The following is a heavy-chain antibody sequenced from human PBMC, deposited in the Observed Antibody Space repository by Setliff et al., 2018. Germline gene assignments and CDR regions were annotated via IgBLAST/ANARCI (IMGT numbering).Heavy chain of an antibody. J-gene: IGHJ4*02. CDR1: GYTFTRYY. CDR3: ARGYSYGPFGY. V-gene: IGHV1-24*01. Sequence: ASVKVSCKASGYTFTRYYMHWVRQAPGKGLEWMGGFDPEDEEAIYAQKFQGRVTMTEDTSTDTAYMELSSLRSDDTAVYYCARGYSYGPFGYWGQGTLVTVSS. CDR2: FDPEDEEA. D-gene: IGHD5-18*01.